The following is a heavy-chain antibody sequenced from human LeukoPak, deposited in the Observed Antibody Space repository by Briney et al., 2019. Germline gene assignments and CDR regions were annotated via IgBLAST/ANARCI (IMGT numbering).Heavy chain of an antibody. CDR3: ARDMVRGVSWFDP. Sequence: SETPSLTCTVSGGSISSYYWSWIRQPPGKGLEWIGYIYYSGSTNYNPSLKSRVTISVDTSKNQFSLKLSSVTAADTAVYYCARDMVRGVSWFDPWGQGTLVTVSS. CDR2: IYYSGST. V-gene: IGHV4-59*01. CDR1: GGSISSYY. J-gene: IGHJ5*02. D-gene: IGHD3-10*01.